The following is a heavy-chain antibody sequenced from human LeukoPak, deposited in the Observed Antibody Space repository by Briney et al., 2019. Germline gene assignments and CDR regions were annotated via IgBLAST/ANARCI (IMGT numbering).Heavy chain of an antibody. CDR2: IYYSGST. CDR1: GGSISSGDYY. J-gene: IGHJ4*02. D-gene: IGHD2-2*01. Sequence: SQTLSLTCTVSGGSISSGDYYWSWIRQPPGKGLEWIGYIYYSGSTYYNPSLKSRVTISVDTPKNQFSLKLSSVTAADTAVYYCAREGYCSSTSCLDYWGQGTLVTVSS. CDR3: AREGYCSSTSCLDY. V-gene: IGHV4-30-4*01.